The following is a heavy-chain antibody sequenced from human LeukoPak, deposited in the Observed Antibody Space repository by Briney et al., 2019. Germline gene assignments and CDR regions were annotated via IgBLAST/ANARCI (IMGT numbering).Heavy chain of an antibody. J-gene: IGHJ6*03. CDR1: GYKFTNYY. CDR2: INPSGGST. CDR3: ARGTGGIRYFDWLFPEDGWVGYYYMDV. Sequence: GASVKVSCKASGYKFTNYYMHWVRQAPGQGLEWMGIINPSGGSTTYAQKFQGRVTMTRDTSTTTVYMELSSLRSDDTAVYYCARGTGGIRYFDWLFPEDGWVGYYYMDVWGKGTTVTVSS. V-gene: IGHV1-46*01. D-gene: IGHD3-9*01.